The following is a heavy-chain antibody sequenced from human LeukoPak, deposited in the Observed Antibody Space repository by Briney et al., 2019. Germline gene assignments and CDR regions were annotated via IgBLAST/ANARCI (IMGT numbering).Heavy chain of an antibody. D-gene: IGHD2-21*01. CDR3: AREVIRYYYMDV. CDR1: GFTFSSYS. J-gene: IGHJ6*03. CDR2: ISSSSSYI. Sequence: GGPLRLSCAASGFTFSSYSMNWVRQAPGKGLEWVSSISSSSSYIYYADSVKGRFTISRDNAENSLYLQMNSLRAEDTAVYYCAREVIRYYYMDVWGKGTTVTVSS. V-gene: IGHV3-21*01.